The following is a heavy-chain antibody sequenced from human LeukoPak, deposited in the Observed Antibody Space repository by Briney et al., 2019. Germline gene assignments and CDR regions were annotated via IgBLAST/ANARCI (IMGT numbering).Heavy chain of an antibody. V-gene: IGHV3-48*04. CDR1: GFTFSSYS. J-gene: IGHJ3*02. CDR2: ITSSGSTK. D-gene: IGHD3-10*01. Sequence: GGSLRLSCAASGFTFSSYSMNWVRQAPGKGLEWVSYITSSGSTKYYADSVKGRFTISRDNAKNSLYLQMNSLRAEDTAVYYCARDRSGNPFAFDIWGQGTMVTVSS. CDR3: ARDRSGNPFAFDI.